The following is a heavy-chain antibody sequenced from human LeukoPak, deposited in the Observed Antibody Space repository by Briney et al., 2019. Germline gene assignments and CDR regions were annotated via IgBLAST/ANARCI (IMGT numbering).Heavy chain of an antibody. CDR2: ISSTGGTT. Sequence: PGGTLRLSCAASGITFSSYGMSWVRQAPGKGPEWVSSISSTGGTTYYADPVKGRFTISRDNSKNTLYLQMNSLRAEDTAIYYCAKNGDRGAYCTGGTCYPYFYYYMDVWGKGTTVTI. CDR1: GITFSSYG. CDR3: AKNGDRGAYCTGGTCYPYFYYYMDV. D-gene: IGHD2-15*01. J-gene: IGHJ6*03. V-gene: IGHV3-23*01.